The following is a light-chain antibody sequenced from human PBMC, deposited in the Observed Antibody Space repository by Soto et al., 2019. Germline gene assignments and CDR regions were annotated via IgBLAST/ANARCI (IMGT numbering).Light chain of an antibody. V-gene: IGKV3-20*01. J-gene: IGKJ5*01. CDR3: QQYGSSVT. CDR1: QSVSSRF. Sequence: EIVLTQSPGTLSLSPGERATLSCRASQSVSSRFLAWYQQKPGQAPRLLMYGASSRATGIPDRFSGTGSGTDFTLTISRLEPEDFAVYYCQQYGSSVTFGQGTRLENK. CDR2: GAS.